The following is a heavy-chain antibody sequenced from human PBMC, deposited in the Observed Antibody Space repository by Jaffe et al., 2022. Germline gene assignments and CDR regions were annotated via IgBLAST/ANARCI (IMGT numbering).Heavy chain of an antibody. Sequence: QVQLQESGPGLVKPSQTLSLTCTVSGGSISSGSYYWSWIRQPAGKGLEWIGRIYTSGSTNYNPSLKSRVTISVDTSKNQFSLKLSSVTAADTAVYYCARELQPIVVVITTGPPDAFDIWGQGTMVTVSS. J-gene: IGHJ3*02. D-gene: IGHD3-22*01. CDR3: ARELQPIVVVITTGPPDAFDI. CDR1: GGSISSGSYY. V-gene: IGHV4-61*02. CDR2: IYTSGST.